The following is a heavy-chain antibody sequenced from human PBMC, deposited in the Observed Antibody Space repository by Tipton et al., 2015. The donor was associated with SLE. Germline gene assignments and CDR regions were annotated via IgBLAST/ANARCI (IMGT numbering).Heavy chain of an antibody. CDR1: GGSFSGYY. J-gene: IGHJ4*02. Sequence: TLSLTCAVYGGSFSGYYWSWIRQPPGKGLEWIGEINHSGSTNYNPSLKSRVTISVDTSKNQFSLKLSSVSAADTAVYYCARYQGAGAFDQWRKGTLLPVSS. CDR3: ARYQGAGAFDQ. D-gene: IGHD6-19*01. CDR2: INHSGST. V-gene: IGHV4-34*01.